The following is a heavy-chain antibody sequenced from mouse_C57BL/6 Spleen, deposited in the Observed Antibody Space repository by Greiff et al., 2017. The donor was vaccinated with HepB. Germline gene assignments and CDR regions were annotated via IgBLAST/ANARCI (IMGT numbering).Heavy chain of an antibody. D-gene: IGHD2-3*01. J-gene: IGHJ3*01. Sequence: VQLKQSGPGLVKPSQSLSLTCSVTGYSITSGYYWNWIRQFPGNKLEWMGYISYYGSNNYNPSLKNRISITRDTSKNQFFLKLNSVTTEDTATYYCAREGYSPFAYWGQGTLVTVSA. V-gene: IGHV3-6*01. CDR2: ISYYGSN. CDR1: GYSITSGYY. CDR3: AREGYSPFAY.